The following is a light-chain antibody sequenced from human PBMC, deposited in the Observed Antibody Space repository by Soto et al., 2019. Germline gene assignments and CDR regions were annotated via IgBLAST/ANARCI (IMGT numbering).Light chain of an antibody. Sequence: EIVLAQSPATLSLSPGERATHSCSASQSFSSSIAWYQQQFGQAPRLLIYGASNRAGGIPARFSGSGSGTDFTLTISSLEPDDFAIYYCQQRSNWPPRLTFGGGTKVDIK. CDR3: QQRSNWPPRLT. J-gene: IGKJ4*01. CDR2: GAS. CDR1: QSFSSS. V-gene: IGKV3-11*01.